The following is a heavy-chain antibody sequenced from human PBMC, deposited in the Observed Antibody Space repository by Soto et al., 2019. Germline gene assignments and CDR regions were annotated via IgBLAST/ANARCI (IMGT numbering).Heavy chain of an antibody. V-gene: IGHV3-21*01. CDR3: ARDNSDVEDYYYGMDV. Sequence: EVQLVESGGGLVKPGGSLRLSCAASGFTFSSYSMNWVRQAPGKGLEWVSSISSSSSYIYYADSVKGRFTISRDNAKNSLYLQMNSLRAEDTAVYYCARDNSDVEDYYYGMDVWGQGTTVTVSS. CDR2: ISSSSSYI. CDR1: GFTFSSYS. D-gene: IGHD3-10*01. J-gene: IGHJ6*02.